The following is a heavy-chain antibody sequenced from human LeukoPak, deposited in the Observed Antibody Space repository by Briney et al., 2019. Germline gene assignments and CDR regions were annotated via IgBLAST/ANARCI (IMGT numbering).Heavy chain of an antibody. Sequence: ASVKVSCKASGYTFTSYATNWVRQAPGQGLEWMGWINTNTGNPTYAQGFTGRFVFSLDTSVSTAYLQISSLKAEDTAVYYCARDSSLWFGEPPDYWGQGTLVTVSS. J-gene: IGHJ4*02. D-gene: IGHD3-10*01. CDR2: INTNTGNP. V-gene: IGHV7-4-1*02. CDR1: GYTFTSYA. CDR3: ARDSSLWFGEPPDY.